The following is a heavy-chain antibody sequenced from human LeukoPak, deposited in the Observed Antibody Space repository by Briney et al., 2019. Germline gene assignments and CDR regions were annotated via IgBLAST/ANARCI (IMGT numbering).Heavy chain of an antibody. Sequence: PGGSLRLSCAASGFTFSSYAMHWVRQAPGKGLEWVALISYDGSNKYYGDSVKGRFTISRDNSKNTLYLQMNSLGAEDTAVYYCAKDEGETDGYNYFDYWGQGTLVTVSS. V-gene: IGHV3-30*04. CDR1: GFTFSSYA. J-gene: IGHJ4*02. D-gene: IGHD5-24*01. CDR3: AKDEGETDGYNYFDY. CDR2: ISYDGSNK.